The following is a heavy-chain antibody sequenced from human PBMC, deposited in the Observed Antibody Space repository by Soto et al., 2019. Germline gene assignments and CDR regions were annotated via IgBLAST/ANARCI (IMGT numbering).Heavy chain of an antibody. CDR3: ARDIVSFFDY. D-gene: IGHD3-16*02. J-gene: IGHJ4*02. Sequence: GGSLRLSCVASGFTFSGYEMNWVRQAPGKGLEWVSYISSSGNIMYYADSVKGRFTISRYNAKNSLYLQMNSLRAEDTAVYYCARDIVSFFDYWGLGTLVTVSS. CDR2: ISSSGNIM. V-gene: IGHV3-48*03. CDR1: GFTFSGYE.